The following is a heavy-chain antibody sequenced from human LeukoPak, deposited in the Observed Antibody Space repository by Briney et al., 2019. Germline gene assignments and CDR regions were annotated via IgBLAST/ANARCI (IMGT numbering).Heavy chain of an antibody. CDR2: IYHSGST. D-gene: IGHD6-13*01. J-gene: IGHJ4*02. CDR3: ARDLTGDSSSWYLVGGPTPQ. Sequence: PSETLSLTCTVSGGSISSGGYYWSWIRQPPGKGLEWIGYIYHSGSTYYNPSLKSRVTISVDTSKNQFSLRLSSVTAADTAVYYCARDLTGDSSSWYLVGGPTPQWGQGTLVTVSS. V-gene: IGHV4-30-2*01. CDR1: GGSISSGGYY.